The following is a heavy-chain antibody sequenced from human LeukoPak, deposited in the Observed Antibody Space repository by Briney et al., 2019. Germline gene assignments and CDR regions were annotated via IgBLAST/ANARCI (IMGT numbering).Heavy chain of an antibody. CDR2: IKPNSGGT. CDR3: ARQSRGPLSGSYAYDY. J-gene: IGHJ4*02. V-gene: IGHV1-2*06. D-gene: IGHD1-26*01. Sequence: SVKVSYKASGYTFTGYYMHWVRQAPGQGLEWMARIKPNSGGTNYAQKFQGRVTMTRDTSISTAYMELSRLRSDDTAVYYCARQSRGPLSGSYAYDYWGQGTLVTVSS. CDR1: GYTFTGYY.